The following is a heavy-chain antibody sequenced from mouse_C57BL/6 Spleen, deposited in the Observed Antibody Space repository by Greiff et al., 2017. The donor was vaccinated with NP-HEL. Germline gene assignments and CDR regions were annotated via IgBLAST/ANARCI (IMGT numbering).Heavy chain of an antibody. J-gene: IGHJ1*03. CDR2: IWSDGST. Sequence: VQLQQSGPGLVAPSQSLSITCTVSGFSLTSYGVHWVRQPPGKGLEWLVVIWSDGSTTYNSALKSRMSISKDNSKSQVFLKMNSLQTDETAMYYCARHGDYYGSSYWYFDVWGTGTTVTVSS. V-gene: IGHV2-6-1*01. CDR3: ARHGDYYGSSYWYFDV. CDR1: GFSLTSYG. D-gene: IGHD1-1*01.